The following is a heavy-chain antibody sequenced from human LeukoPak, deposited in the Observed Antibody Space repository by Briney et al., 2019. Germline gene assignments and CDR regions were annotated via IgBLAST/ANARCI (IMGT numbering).Heavy chain of an antibody. V-gene: IGHV1-2*02. J-gene: IGHJ5*02. CDR3: ARDLGSSWYFGWFDP. D-gene: IGHD6-13*01. CDR1: GDTFTGYY. CDR2: INPNSGGT. Sequence: ASVKVSCKASGDTFTGYYMHWVRQAPGQGLEWMAWINPNSGGTNYAQKFQGRVTMTRDTSISTASMELSSLRSDDTAVYYCARDLGSSWYFGWFDPWGQGTLVTVSS.